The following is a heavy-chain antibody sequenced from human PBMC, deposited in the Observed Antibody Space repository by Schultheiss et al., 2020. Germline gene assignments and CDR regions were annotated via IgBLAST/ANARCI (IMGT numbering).Heavy chain of an antibody. CDR2: ISSDGTDR. CDR3: AKARTGYYYYGMDV. Sequence: GGSLRLSCAASGFTFSSYAMHWVRQAPGKGLEWVAVISSDGTDRSYGDSVKGRCTISRDNSQDTLYLQMDSLRAEDTAVYYCAKARTGYYYYGMDVWGQGTTVTVSS. CDR1: GFTFSSYA. D-gene: IGHD7-27*01. J-gene: IGHJ6*02. V-gene: IGHV3-30*04.